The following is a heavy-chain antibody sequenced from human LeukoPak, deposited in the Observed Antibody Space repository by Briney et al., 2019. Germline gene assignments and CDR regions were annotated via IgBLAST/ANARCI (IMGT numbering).Heavy chain of an antibody. D-gene: IGHD5-18*01. CDR1: GFTFDDYA. Sequence: GGSLRLSCAASGFTFDDYAMHWVRQAPGKGLEWVSGISWNSGSIGYADSVRGRFTISRDNAKNSLYLQMNSLRAEDTALYYCAKVYGGYSYGLDYWGQGTLVTVFS. V-gene: IGHV3-9*01. J-gene: IGHJ4*02. CDR2: ISWNSGSI. CDR3: AKVYGGYSYGLDY.